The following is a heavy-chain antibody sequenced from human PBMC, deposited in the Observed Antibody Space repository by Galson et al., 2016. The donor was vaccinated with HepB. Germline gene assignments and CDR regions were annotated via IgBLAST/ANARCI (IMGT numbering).Heavy chain of an antibody. Sequence: SLRLSCAASGFLFSSYSMSWVRQAPGKGLKWVSYIGTSSTTIYYADSVKGRFTISRDNAKNSLYLQMNSLRAEDTAVYYCAREYGFGNWGQGTLVTVSS. CDR1: GFLFSSYS. CDR2: IGTSSTTI. D-gene: IGHD4-17*01. CDR3: AREYGFGN. V-gene: IGHV3-48*04. J-gene: IGHJ4*02.